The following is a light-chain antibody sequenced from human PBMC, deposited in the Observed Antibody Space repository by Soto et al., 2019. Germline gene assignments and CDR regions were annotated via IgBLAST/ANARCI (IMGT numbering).Light chain of an antibody. CDR1: QSVTSSY. V-gene: IGKV3-20*01. CDR2: GVS. Sequence: EIVLTQSPGTVSLSPGERATLSCRASQSVTSSYLAWYQQKPGQAPRLLIYGVSSRATGIPDRFSGSGAGTDFTLTISRLGPEDFAVYYCQQYGDSPLTFGGGTKVDIK. J-gene: IGKJ4*01. CDR3: QQYGDSPLT.